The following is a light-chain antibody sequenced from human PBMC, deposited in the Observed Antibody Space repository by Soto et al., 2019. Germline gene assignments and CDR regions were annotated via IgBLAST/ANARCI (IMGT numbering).Light chain of an antibody. CDR1: SSNIGSNY. Sequence: QSVLTQPPSASGTPGQRVTISCSGSSSNIGSNYVYWYQQLPGTAPKLLIYRNNQRPSGVPDRFSGSKSGTSASLAISGLRSEDEADYYCEAWDDSLSGRWVFGGGTKLTVL. CDR3: EAWDDSLSGRWV. CDR2: RNN. V-gene: IGLV1-47*01. J-gene: IGLJ3*02.